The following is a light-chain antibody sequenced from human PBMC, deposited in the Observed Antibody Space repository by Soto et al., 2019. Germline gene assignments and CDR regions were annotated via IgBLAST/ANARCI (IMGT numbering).Light chain of an antibody. Sequence: EIVMTQSPATLSVSPGERATLSCRASQSVYTTLAWYQQKPGQAPRLLIYGASTRATGIPARFSGTGSATEITLTISSLQSEDSAVYYCQQYNKWPLTFGGGTKVEI. CDR1: QSVYTT. CDR3: QQYNKWPLT. V-gene: IGKV3-15*01. J-gene: IGKJ4*01. CDR2: GAS.